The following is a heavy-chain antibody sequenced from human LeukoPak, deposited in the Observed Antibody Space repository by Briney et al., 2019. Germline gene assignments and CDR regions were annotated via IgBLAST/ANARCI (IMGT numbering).Heavy chain of an antibody. CDR1: GFTFSSYG. CDR3: AKDAIVHAQLRYVDWLSYAVGY. D-gene: IGHD3-9*01. Sequence: GGSLRLSCAASGFTFSSYGMSWVRQAPGKGLEWVSAISGSALSAYYADSVKGRFTISRANSKNTPYLQMNSLRAEDTAVYYCAKDAIVHAQLRYVDWLSYAVGYWGQGTLVTVSS. J-gene: IGHJ4*02. V-gene: IGHV3-23*01. CDR2: ISGSALSA.